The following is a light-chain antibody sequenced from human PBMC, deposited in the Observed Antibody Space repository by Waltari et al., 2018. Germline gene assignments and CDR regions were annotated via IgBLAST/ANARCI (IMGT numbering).Light chain of an antibody. CDR2: GFR. CDR3: SSYTTSSTVV. V-gene: IGLV2-14*01. J-gene: IGLJ2*01. CDR1: TNDVGAYNS. Sequence: QSALTHPASVPGSPGQSIAISCPGTTNDVGAYNSVSWYRQHPGKAPKFMIYGFRNRPSGVSNRFSGSESGNTASLSISGLQAEDEADYYCSSYTTSSTVVFGGGTKVTVL.